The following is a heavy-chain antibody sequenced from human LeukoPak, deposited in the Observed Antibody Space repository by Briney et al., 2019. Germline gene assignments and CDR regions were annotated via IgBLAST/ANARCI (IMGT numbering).Heavy chain of an antibody. CDR1: GGSISSSNYY. CDR2: IYYSGST. V-gene: IGHV4-39*01. D-gene: IGHD2-2*01. J-gene: IGHJ6*03. Sequence: PSETLSLTCTASGGSISSSNYYWGWIRPPPGKGLEWIGSIYYSGSTSYNTSLNSRVTISVDTSKNQFSLQQSSVTAADTAVYYCARSYCGSTGRSHYYYYYYMDVWGKGTTVTVSS. CDR3: ARSYCGSTGRSHYYYYYYMDV.